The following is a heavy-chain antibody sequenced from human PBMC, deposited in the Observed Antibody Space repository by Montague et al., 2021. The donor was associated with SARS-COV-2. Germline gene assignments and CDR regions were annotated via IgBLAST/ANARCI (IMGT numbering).Heavy chain of an antibody. CDR1: GFTFSSYE. CDR2: ITSSGSTI. Sequence: GSLRLSCAASGFTFSSYEMNWVRQAPGKGLEWVSYITSSGSTIYYADSVKGRFTISRDNAKNSLFLQMNSLRAEDTAVYYCARDLRDYDILTGYLWGQGTLVTVSS. D-gene: IGHD3-9*01. CDR3: ARDLRDYDILTGYL. V-gene: IGHV3-48*03. J-gene: IGHJ4*02.